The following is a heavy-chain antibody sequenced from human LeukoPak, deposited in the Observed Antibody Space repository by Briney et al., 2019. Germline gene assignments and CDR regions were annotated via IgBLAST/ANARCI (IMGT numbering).Heavy chain of an antibody. V-gene: IGHV3-21*01. CDR1: GFTFSSYS. CDR3: ARDLGQYYDTSDNWFDP. Sequence: GGSLRLSCAASGFTFSSYSMNWVRQAPGKGLEWVSFISGSGSSMNYADSVKGRFTISRDNAKNTLNLQMNSLRAEDTAVYYCARDLGQYYDTSDNWFDPWGQGTLVTVSS. D-gene: IGHD3-22*01. J-gene: IGHJ5*02. CDR2: ISGSGSSM.